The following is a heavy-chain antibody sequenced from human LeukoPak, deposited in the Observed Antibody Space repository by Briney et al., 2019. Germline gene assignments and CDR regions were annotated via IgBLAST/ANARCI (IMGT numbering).Heavy chain of an antibody. CDR1: GGSISGYY. CDR3: ARFPLRIQLWSTSAY. D-gene: IGHD5-18*01. CDR2: INHSGST. J-gene: IGHJ4*02. V-gene: IGHV4-34*01. Sequence: KPSETLSLTCAVYGGSISGYYWSWIRQPRGKGLGWSGKINHSGSTNYNPSLKSRVTISVDTSKNQFSLKLSSVTAADTAVYYCARFPLRIQLWSTSAYWGQGTLVTVSS.